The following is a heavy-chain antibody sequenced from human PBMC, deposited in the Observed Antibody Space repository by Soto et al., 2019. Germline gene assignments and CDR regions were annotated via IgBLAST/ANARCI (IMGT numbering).Heavy chain of an antibody. D-gene: IGHD3-22*01. CDR2: ISAYNGNT. Sequence: ASVKVSCKASGYTFTSYGISWVRQAPGQGLEWMGWISAYNGNTNYAQKLQGRVTMTTDTSTSTAYMELRSLRSDDTAVYYCARDRIRYYYDGSSYWGQGTLVTVSS. V-gene: IGHV1-18*04. J-gene: IGHJ4*02. CDR1: GYTFTSYG. CDR3: ARDRIRYYYDGSSY.